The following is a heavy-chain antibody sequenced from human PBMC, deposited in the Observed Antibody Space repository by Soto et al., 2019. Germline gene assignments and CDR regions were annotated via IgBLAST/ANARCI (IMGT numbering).Heavy chain of an antibody. J-gene: IGHJ6*03. CDR3: AKSIAAARFPVPQNYYYYYYMDV. V-gene: IGHV3-9*01. CDR1: GFTFDDYA. CDR2: ISWNSGSI. D-gene: IGHD6-13*01. Sequence: GGSLRLSCAASGFTFDDYAMHWVQQAPEKGLEWVSGISWNSGSIGYADSVKGRFTISRDNAKNSLYLQMNSLRAEDTALYYCAKSIAAARFPVPQNYYYYYYMDVWGKGTTVTVSS.